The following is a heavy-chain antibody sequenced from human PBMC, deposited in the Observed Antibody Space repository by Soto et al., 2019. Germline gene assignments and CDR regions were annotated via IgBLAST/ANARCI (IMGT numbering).Heavy chain of an antibody. J-gene: IGHJ4*02. V-gene: IGHV3-23*01. Sequence: GGSLRLSCAASGFTFNNYAMSWVRQAPDKGLEWVSAISGRGGSTYYADSVRGRFTISRDNSRNTLHLQMHDLRADDTALYYCVSWVSAHFDYWGQGTLVTVSS. CDR1: GFTFNNYA. CDR3: VSWVSAHFDY. D-gene: IGHD3-16*01. CDR2: ISGRGGST.